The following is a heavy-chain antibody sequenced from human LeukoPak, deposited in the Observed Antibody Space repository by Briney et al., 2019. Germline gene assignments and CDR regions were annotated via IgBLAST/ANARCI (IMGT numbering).Heavy chain of an antibody. J-gene: IGHJ6*02. CDR3: ANNGGGWYSAY. CDR1: GFTFSSYA. V-gene: IGHV3-30-3*01. Sequence: QTGGSLRLSCAASGFTFSSYAMHWARQAPGKRLEWVAVISYDGSNKYYADSVKGRFTISRDNSKNTLYLQMNSLRAEDTAVYYCANNGGGWYSAYWGQGTTVTVSS. CDR2: ISYDGSNK. D-gene: IGHD6-19*01.